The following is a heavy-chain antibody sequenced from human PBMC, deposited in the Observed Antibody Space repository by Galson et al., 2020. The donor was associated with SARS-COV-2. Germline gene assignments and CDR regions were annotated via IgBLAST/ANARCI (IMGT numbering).Heavy chain of an antibody. CDR1: GGTISSNSYY. J-gene: IGHJ4*02. V-gene: IGHV4-39*01. Sequence: SETLSLTCTVSGGTISSNSYYWGWNRQPPGQGLEWIGSIYYSGTTYYNPSLKSRVTISVDTSKNQCSLKLSSVTGADTAVYYCARLLNRWAVVVIPYYFDYWGQGTLVTGSS. CDR3: ARLLNRWAVVVIPYYFDY. CDR2: IYYSGTT. D-gene: IGHD3-22*01.